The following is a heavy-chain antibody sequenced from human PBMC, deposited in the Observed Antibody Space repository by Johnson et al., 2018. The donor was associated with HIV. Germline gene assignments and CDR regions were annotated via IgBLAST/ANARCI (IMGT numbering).Heavy chain of an antibody. CDR2: ISGSGGST. D-gene: IGHD3-9*01. J-gene: IGHJ3*02. CDR3: ARVLTTRGAFDI. V-gene: IGHV3-23*04. CDR1: GFTFSSYD. Sequence: EQLVESGGGLVQPGGSLRLSCAASGFTFSSYDMHWVRQATGKGLEWVSAISGSGGSTYYADSVKGRFTISRDNSKNTLYLQMNSLRAEDTAVYYCARVLTTRGAFDIWGQGTMVTVSS.